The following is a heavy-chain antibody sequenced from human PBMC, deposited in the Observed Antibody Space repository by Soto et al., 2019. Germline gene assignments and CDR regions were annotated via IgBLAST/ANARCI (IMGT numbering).Heavy chain of an antibody. J-gene: IGHJ3*02. V-gene: IGHV3-23*01. D-gene: IGHD2-8*01. Sequence: HPGGSLRLSCAASGFTFSSYAMSWVRQAPGKGLEWVSAISGSGGSTYYADSVKGRFTISRDNSKNTLYLQMNSLRAEDTAVYYCARLSLMVYAIPAVFREFDIWGQATMVTVSS. CDR1: GFTFSSYA. CDR2: ISGSGGST. CDR3: ARLSLMVYAIPAVFREFDI.